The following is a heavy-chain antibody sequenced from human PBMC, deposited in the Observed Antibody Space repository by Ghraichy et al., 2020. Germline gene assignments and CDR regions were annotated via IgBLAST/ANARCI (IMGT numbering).Heavy chain of an antibody. D-gene: IGHD6-13*01. J-gene: IGHJ4*02. CDR1: GFMFSSYW. V-gene: IGHV3-74*01. CDR2: INGDGST. Sequence: LSLTCAASGFMFSSYWMHWVRQGPGKGLVWVARINGDGSTAYADSVKGRFTISRDSAKNTLYLQMNSLRVEDTAMYYCAREDAAAAGYFDYWGRGTLATVSS. CDR3: AREDAAAAGYFDY.